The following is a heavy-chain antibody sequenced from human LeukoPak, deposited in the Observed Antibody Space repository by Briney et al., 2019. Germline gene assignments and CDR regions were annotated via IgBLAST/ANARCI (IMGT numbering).Heavy chain of an antibody. CDR1: GFTFGRFG. CDR3: AKDNRNYAMDV. CDR2: ISDDGNKK. J-gene: IGHJ6*02. Sequence: GGSLRLSCATSGFTFGRFGMHWVRQAPGKGLEWVAVISDDGNKKYFADSVKGRFTISRDYSKNTLHLQMNSLRVEDTAVYYCAKDNRNYAMDVWGQGTTVTVSS. V-gene: IGHV3-30*18.